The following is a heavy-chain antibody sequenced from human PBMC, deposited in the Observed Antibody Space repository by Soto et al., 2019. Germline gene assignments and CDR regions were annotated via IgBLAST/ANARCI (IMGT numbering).Heavy chain of an antibody. Sequence: PGGSLRLSCAASGFTFSSYSMNWVRQAPGKGLEWVSYISSSSNTIYYADSVKGRFTISRDNAKNSLYLQMNSLRAEDTAVYYCARDYTMGLYNWFDPWGQGTLVTVSS. V-gene: IGHV3-48*04. J-gene: IGHJ5*02. CDR1: GFTFSSYS. D-gene: IGHD1-26*01. CDR3: ARDYTMGLYNWFDP. CDR2: ISSSSNTI.